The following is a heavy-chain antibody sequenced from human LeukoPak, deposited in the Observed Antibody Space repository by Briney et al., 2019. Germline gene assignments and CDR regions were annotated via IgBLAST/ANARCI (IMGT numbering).Heavy chain of an antibody. CDR1: GGTFDNYA. CDR3: ARGLFGGFAAAPFDH. Sequence: SVKVSGKASGGTFDNYAVSWVREAPGLGLEWMGRIIPMLGKTNSAQKFQDRVTITADTSTGTAYMELTNLRSDDTAVYFCARGLFGGFAAAPFDHWGQGTLVTVS. D-gene: IGHD2-2*01. J-gene: IGHJ4*02. CDR2: IIPMLGKT. V-gene: IGHV1-69*04.